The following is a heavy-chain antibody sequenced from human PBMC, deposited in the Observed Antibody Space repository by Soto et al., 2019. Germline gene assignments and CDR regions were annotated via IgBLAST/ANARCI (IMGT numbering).Heavy chain of an antibody. CDR3: ARIMSSGWFFDY. J-gene: IGHJ4*02. D-gene: IGHD6-19*01. Sequence: QVQLAESGGGVVQPGRSLRLSCAASGFTFSSYGMHWVRQAPGKGLEWVAVIWYDGSNKYYADSVKGRFTISRDNSKNTLYLQMNSLRAEDTAVYYCARIMSSGWFFDYWGQGTLVTVSS. V-gene: IGHV3-33*01. CDR1: GFTFSSYG. CDR2: IWYDGSNK.